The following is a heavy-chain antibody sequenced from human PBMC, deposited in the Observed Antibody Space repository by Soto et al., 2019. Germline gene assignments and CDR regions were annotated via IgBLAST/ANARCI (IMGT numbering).Heavy chain of an antibody. J-gene: IGHJ5*01. V-gene: IGHV3-23*01. CDR3: TTHEEGAPWAGGFDS. Sequence: GGSLRLSCAASGFRFRTRAMSWVRQAPGKGLEWVASIRPGGDSTYYADSVKGRFAVSRDNTNVTLYLQMDSLRVEDTAIYYCTTHEEGAPWAGGFDSWGQGTLVTVSS. CDR1: GFRFRTRA. CDR2: IRPGGDST. D-gene: IGHD1-26*01.